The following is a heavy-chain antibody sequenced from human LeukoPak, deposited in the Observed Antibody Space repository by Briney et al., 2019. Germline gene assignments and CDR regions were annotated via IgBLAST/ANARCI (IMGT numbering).Heavy chain of an antibody. CDR3: ARGPRFLEWLLYPGYFDY. J-gene: IGHJ4*02. Sequence: YALEFQGRVTITRDTSASTAYMELSSLRSEDMAVYYCARGPRFLEWLLYPGYFDYWGQGTLVTVSS. D-gene: IGHD3-3*01. V-gene: IGHV1-3*02.